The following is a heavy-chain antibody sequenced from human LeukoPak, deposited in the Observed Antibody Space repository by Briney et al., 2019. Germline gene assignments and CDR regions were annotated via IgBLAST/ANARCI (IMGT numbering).Heavy chain of an antibody. V-gene: IGHV3-53*01. Sequence: GGSLRLSCAASGFTVSSNYMSWVRQAPGKGLEWVSVIYSGGSTYYADSVKGRFTISRDNSKNTLYLQMNSLRAEDTAVYYCARDEKGRILGFRYWGQGTLVTVSS. CDR3: ARDEKGRILGFRY. J-gene: IGHJ4*02. CDR1: GFTVSSNY. D-gene: IGHD2-21*01. CDR2: IYSGGST.